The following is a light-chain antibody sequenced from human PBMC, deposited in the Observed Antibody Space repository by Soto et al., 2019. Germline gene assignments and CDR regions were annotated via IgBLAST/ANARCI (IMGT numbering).Light chain of an antibody. CDR1: SSNIGSLYD. CDR2: DNS. Sequence: QAVVTQPPSVSGAPGQRVTISCTGSSSNIGSLYDVHWYQQLPGTAPKLLIYDNSNRPSGVPDRFSGSKSGTSASLAITGLQAEDEADYYCCSYAGSSIYVFGTGTKVTVL. V-gene: IGLV1-40*01. J-gene: IGLJ1*01. CDR3: CSYAGSSIYV.